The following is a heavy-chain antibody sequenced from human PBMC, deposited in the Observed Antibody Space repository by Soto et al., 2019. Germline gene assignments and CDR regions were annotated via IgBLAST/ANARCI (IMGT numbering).Heavy chain of an antibody. D-gene: IGHD2-2*02. V-gene: IGHV1-18*01. CDR1: GYTFTSYG. CDR2: ISAYNGNT. J-gene: IGHJ5*02. CDR3: ATLHGSSTRCYRNWFDP. Sequence: QVPLVQSGAEVKKPGASVKVSCKASGYTFTSYGISWVRQAPGQGLEWMGWISAYNGNTNYAQKLQGRVTMTTDTSTSRTYMELRSLRCDDTAVYYCATLHGSSTRCYRNWFDPWGQGTLVTVSS.